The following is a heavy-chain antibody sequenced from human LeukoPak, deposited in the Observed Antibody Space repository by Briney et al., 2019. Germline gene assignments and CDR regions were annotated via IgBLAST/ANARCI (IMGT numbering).Heavy chain of an antibody. CDR2: IRSKAYGGTA. Sequence: GGSLRLSCTVSGFTFGDYLINWFRQAPGKGLEWVGFIRSKAYGGTAEYAASVRGRFTISRDDSKSIAHLQMNSLKTEDTALYYCAKDPNGDYVGAFDFWGQGTMVTVSS. D-gene: IGHD4-17*01. CDR3: AKDPNGDYVGAFDF. J-gene: IGHJ3*01. CDR1: GFTFGDYL. V-gene: IGHV3-49*03.